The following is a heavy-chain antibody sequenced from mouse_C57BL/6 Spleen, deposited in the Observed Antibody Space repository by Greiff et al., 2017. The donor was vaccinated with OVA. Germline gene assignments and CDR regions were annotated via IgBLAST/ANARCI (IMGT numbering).Heavy chain of an antibody. CDR1: GFTFSDYG. J-gene: IGHJ1*03. V-gene: IGHV5-17*01. Sequence: EVQVVESGGGLVKPGGSLKLSCAASGFTFSDYGMHWVRQAPEKGLEWVAYISSGSSTIYYADTVKGRFTISRDKAKNTLFLQMTSLRSEDTAMYYCARRYGSSYWYFDVWGTGTTVTVSS. D-gene: IGHD1-1*01. CDR3: ARRYGSSYWYFDV. CDR2: ISSGSSTI.